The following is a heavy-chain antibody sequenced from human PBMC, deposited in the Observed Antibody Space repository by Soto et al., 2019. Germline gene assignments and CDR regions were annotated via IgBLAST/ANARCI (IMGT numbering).Heavy chain of an antibody. CDR1: GFTFSTYG. D-gene: IGHD3-3*01. CDR3: AQDLGYYDFCSGYAD. J-gene: IGHJ4*02. Sequence: GGTLRLSCAASGFTFSTYGMHWVRQAPGKGLEWVAVISYDGSNKYYADSVKGRFTISRDNSKNSLYLQMNSLRAEDTAVYYCAQDLGYYDFCSGYADWGQGSLVTVYS. CDR2: ISYDGSNK. V-gene: IGHV3-30*18.